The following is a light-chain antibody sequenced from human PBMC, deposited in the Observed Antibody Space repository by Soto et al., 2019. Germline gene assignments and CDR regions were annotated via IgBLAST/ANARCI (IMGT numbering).Light chain of an antibody. J-gene: IGKJ1*01. CDR2: GAS. CDR1: QTVSSVH. CDR3: QQYDKSLWT. Sequence: EIVLTQSPGTLSLSPGERASLSCRASQTVSSVHLAWYQHKPGQAPRLLIYGASRRATGVPDRFSGSGSGTDFNLTISRLEPEDFEVYYCQQYDKSLWTFGQGTKV. V-gene: IGKV3-20*01.